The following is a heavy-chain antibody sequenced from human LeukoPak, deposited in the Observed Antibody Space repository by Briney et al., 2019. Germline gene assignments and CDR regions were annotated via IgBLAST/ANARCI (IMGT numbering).Heavy chain of an antibody. D-gene: IGHD3-10*01. Sequence: PSETLSLTCTVSGGSISSSSYYWGWIRQPPGKGPEWIGSIYYSGSTYYNPSLKSRVTISVDTSKNQFSLKLSSVTAADTAVYYCARVARVRGVINSSNWFDPWGQGTLVTVSS. CDR3: ARVARVRGVINSSNWFDP. J-gene: IGHJ5*02. V-gene: IGHV4-39*07. CDR2: IYYSGST. CDR1: GGSISSSSYY.